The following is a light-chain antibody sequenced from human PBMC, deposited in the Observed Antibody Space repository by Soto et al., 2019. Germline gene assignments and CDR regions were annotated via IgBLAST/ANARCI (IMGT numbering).Light chain of an antibody. Sequence: QSVLTQPPSASGTPGQRVTISCSGSSSNIGSNYEYWYQQLPGTAPKLLIYSNNQRPSGVPARFSGSKSGTSASLAISGLRSEDEADYYCAAWDDSLSGPVFGGGTKLTVL. V-gene: IGLV1-47*02. CDR1: SSNIGSNY. CDR3: AAWDDSLSGPV. J-gene: IGLJ2*01. CDR2: SNN.